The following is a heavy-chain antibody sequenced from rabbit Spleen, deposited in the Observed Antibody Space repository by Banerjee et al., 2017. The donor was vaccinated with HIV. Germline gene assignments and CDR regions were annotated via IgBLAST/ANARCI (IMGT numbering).Heavy chain of an antibody. CDR3: ARDGTGGSYFAL. V-gene: IGHV1S47*01. CDR2: IEPIFGIT. D-gene: IGHD8-1*01. CDR1: GFDLSNNG. Sequence: QEQLVESGGGLVQPGGSLKLSCLASGFDLSNNGVSWVRQAPGKGLEWIGYIEPIFGITYYANWVNGRFSISRENAQNTVFLQMTSLTAADTATYFCARDGTGGSYFALWGQGTLVTVS. J-gene: IGHJ3*01.